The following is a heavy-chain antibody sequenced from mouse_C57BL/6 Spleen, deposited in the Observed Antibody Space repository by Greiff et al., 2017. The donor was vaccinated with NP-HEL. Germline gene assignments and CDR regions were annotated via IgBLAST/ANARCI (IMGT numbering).Heavy chain of an antibody. CDR1: GYTFTSYG. CDR3: RTEVADY. V-gene: IGHV1-81*01. D-gene: IGHD1-1*01. CDR2: IYPRSGNT. Sequence: QVQLQQSGAELARPGASVKLSCKASGYTFTSYGISWVKQRTGQGLEWIGEIYPRSGNTYYHDKLKGKATLTADKSSSTAYMELRSLTSEDSAVDGCRTEVADYWGQGTTLTVSS. J-gene: IGHJ2*01.